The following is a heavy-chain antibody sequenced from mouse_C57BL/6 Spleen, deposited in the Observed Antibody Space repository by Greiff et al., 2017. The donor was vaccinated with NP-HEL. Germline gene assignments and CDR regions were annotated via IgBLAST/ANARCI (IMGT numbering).Heavy chain of an antibody. V-gene: IGHV1-62-2*01. CDR2: FYPGSGSI. CDR1: GYTFTEYT. Sequence: VQLQESGAELVKPGASVKLSCKASGYTFTEYTIHWVKQRSGQGLEWSGWFYPGSGSIKYNEKFKDKATLTADKSSSTVYMELSRLTSEDSAVYFCARHEDGYYSAYYYAMDYWGQGTSVTVSS. D-gene: IGHD2-12*01. J-gene: IGHJ4*01. CDR3: ARHEDGYYSAYYYAMDY.